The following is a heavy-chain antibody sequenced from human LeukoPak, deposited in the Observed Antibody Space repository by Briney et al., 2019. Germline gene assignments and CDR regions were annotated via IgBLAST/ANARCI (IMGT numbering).Heavy chain of an antibody. CDR2: ISSSSGYR. D-gene: IGHD6-19*01. J-gene: IGHJ4*02. Sequence: PGGSLRLSCAASGFTLSDYYMTWIRQAPGGGLEWVSHISSSSGYRKYADSVKGRFTISTDNAKNSLFLQMNSLRAEDTAVYYCATDASSGWLALGSWGQGTLVTVSS. CDR3: ATDASSGWLALGS. CDR1: GFTLSDYY. V-gene: IGHV3-11*05.